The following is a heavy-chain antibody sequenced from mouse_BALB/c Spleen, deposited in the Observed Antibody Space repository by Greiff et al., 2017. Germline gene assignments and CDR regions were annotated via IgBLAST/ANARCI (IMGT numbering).Heavy chain of an antibody. J-gene: IGHJ2*01. V-gene: IGHV14-4*02. CDR3: NAWGPKGY. Sequence: EVQLQQSGAELVRSGASVKLSCTASGFNIKDYYMHWVKQRPEQGLGWIGWIDPENGDTEYAPKFQGKATMTADTSSNTAYLQLSSLTSEDTAVYYCNAWGPKGYWGQGTTLTVSS. CDR2: IDPENGDT. CDR1: GFNIKDYY.